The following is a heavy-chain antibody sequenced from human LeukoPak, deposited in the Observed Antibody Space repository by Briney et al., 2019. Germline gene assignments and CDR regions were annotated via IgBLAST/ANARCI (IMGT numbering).Heavy chain of an antibody. CDR1: GFTFSSFH. Sequence: GGSLKLSCEASGFTFSSFHMSWVRQAPGKGLEWVSAISGSGETTYYADSVKGRFTVSRDNSKYTLYLQMNSLRAEDTAVYYCAAQKGGRYRPYYFDYWGQGTLVTVSS. J-gene: IGHJ4*02. CDR3: AAQKGGRYRPYYFDY. D-gene: IGHD3-16*02. V-gene: IGHV3-23*01. CDR2: ISGSGETT.